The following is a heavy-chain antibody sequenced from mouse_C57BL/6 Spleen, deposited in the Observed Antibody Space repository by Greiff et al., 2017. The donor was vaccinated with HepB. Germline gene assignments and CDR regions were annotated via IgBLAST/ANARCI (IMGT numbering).Heavy chain of an antibody. V-gene: IGHV1-81*01. Sequence: VQLQQSGAELARPGASVKLSCKASGYTFTSYGISWVKQRTGQGLEWIGEIYPRSGNTYYNEKFKGKATLTADKSSSTAYMELRSLTSEDSAVYFCARRPSTVVASPYAIDYWGQGTSVTVSS. CDR3: ARRPSTVVASPYAIDY. CDR2: IYPRSGNT. J-gene: IGHJ4*01. CDR1: GYTFTSYG. D-gene: IGHD1-1*01.